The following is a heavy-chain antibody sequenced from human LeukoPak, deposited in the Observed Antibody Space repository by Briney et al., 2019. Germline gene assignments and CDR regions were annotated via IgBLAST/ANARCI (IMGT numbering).Heavy chain of an antibody. Sequence: GGSLTLSCAASGFTFNNFAMSWLRQAPGKGLEWVSTISGSGGSTFYADSVKGRFPISRDNSKNTLFLQMNSLRVEDTAIYYCAKAGSSGWSSSGGDYWGQGSLVTVSS. V-gene: IGHV3-23*01. CDR3: AKAGSSGWSSSGGDY. CDR1: GFTFNNFA. D-gene: IGHD6-19*01. J-gene: IGHJ4*02. CDR2: ISGSGGST.